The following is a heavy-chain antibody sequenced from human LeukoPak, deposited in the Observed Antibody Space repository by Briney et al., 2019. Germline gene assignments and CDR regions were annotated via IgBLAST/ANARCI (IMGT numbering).Heavy chain of an antibody. J-gene: IGHJ4*02. CDR2: ISSSGSTI. D-gene: IGHD3-22*01. CDR3: ARDALYDSSGFSLDY. CDR1: GFTFSSYE. V-gene: IGHV3-48*03. Sequence: PGGSLRLSCAASGFTFSSYEMNWVRQAPGKGLEWVSYISSSGSTIYYADSAKGRFTISRDNAKNSLYLQMNSLRAEDTAVYYCARDALYDSSGFSLDYWGREPWSPSPQ.